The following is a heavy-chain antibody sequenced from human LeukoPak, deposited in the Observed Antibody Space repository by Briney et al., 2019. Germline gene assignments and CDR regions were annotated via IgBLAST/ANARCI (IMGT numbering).Heavy chain of an antibody. CDR2: VHPNSGNT. J-gene: IGHJ5*02. D-gene: IGHD1-14*01. Sequence: ASVKVSCKTSGYPFTTYEINWVRQAAGQGLEWMGWVHPNSGNTAYAQKFQGRVTMTRNTSISAAYMELSSLRSDDTAVYFCARGPRNDPWGQGTLVTVSS. CDR1: GYPFTTYE. CDR3: ARGPRNDP. V-gene: IGHV1-8*01.